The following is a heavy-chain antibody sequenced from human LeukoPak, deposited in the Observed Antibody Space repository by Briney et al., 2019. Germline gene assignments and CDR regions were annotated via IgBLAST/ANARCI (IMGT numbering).Heavy chain of an antibody. CDR3: ARGLRLWFGESTDY. CDR2: INWNGGST. CDR1: GFTFDDYG. J-gene: IGHJ4*02. Sequence: PGGSLRLSCAASGFTFDDYGMSWVRQAPGKGLEWVSGINWNGGSTGYADSVKGRFTISRDNAKNSLYLQMNSLRAEDTALYYCARGLRLWFGESTDYWGQGTLVTVSS. V-gene: IGHV3-20*04. D-gene: IGHD3-10*01.